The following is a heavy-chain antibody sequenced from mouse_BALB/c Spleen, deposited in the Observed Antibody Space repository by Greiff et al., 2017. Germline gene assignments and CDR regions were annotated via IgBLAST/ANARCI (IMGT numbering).Heavy chain of an antibody. D-gene: IGHD2-10*02. CDR2: ISYSGST. CDR1: GDSITSGY. Sequence: DVKLQESGPSLVKPSQTLSLTCSVTGDSITSGYWNWIRQLPGNKLEYMGYISYSGSTYYNPTLKSRISITRDTSKNQYYLQLNSVTTDDTATYYYARSYGNYSAWFAYWGQGTLVTVSA. CDR3: ARSYGNYSAWFAY. J-gene: IGHJ3*01. V-gene: IGHV3-8*02.